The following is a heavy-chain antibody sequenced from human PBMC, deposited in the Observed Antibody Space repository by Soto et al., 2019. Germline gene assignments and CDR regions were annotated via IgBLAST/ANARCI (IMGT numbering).Heavy chain of an antibody. D-gene: IGHD3-3*01. CDR2: IYYSGST. J-gene: IGHJ4*02. CDR3: ARLQLGNDFCYFDY. Sequence: QVQLQESGPGLVKPSETLSLTCTVSGGSISSYYWSWIRQPPGKGLEWIGYIYYSGSTNYNPSLKSLVTISVDTYKNQFSLKLSSVTAAHAAVYYCARLQLGNDFCYFDYWGQGNLVTVSS. V-gene: IGHV4-59*08. CDR1: GGSISSYY.